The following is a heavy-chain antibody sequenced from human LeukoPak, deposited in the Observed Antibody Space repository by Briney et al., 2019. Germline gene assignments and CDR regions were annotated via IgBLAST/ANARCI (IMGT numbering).Heavy chain of an antibody. CDR1: GGSISSYY. J-gene: IGHJ4*02. Sequence: ETLSLTCTVSGGSISSYYWSWTRQPPGKGLEWIGYIYYSGSTNYNPSLKSRVTISVDTSKNKFSLKLSSVTAADTAVYYCARDRHSHWGFDYWGQGTLVTVSS. CDR3: ARDRHSHWGFDY. CDR2: IYYSGST. V-gene: IGHV4-59*01. D-gene: IGHD7-27*01.